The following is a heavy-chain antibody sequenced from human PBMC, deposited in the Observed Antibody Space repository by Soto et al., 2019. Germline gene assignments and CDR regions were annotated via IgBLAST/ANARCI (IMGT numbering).Heavy chain of an antibody. CDR3: ARVSQSFIEYFQH. J-gene: IGHJ1*01. Sequence: EVQLVESGGGLVQPGGSLRLSCVASGFTFSSYEMIWVRQAPGKGLEWVSYISSSGYTIYYADSVKGRFTISKDNAKNALYLQVNSLRAEDTSVYYCARVSQSFIEYFQHWGQGTLVTVSS. CDR1: GFTFSSYE. V-gene: IGHV3-48*03. CDR2: ISSSGYTI. D-gene: IGHD3-16*02.